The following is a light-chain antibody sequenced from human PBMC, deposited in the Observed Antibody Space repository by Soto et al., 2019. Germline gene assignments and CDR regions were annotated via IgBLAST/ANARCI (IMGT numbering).Light chain of an antibody. Sequence: EILLTQSPATLSVSPGDSATLSCRASRSVDTDLAWYQQKPGRAPRLLLFATSARATGVPARFSGSGYGTEFTLTISSLQSEDFAAYYCQQYNNWPLTFGGGTKVDIK. V-gene: IGKV3-15*01. CDR3: QQYNNWPLT. CDR2: ATS. CDR1: RSVDTD. J-gene: IGKJ4*01.